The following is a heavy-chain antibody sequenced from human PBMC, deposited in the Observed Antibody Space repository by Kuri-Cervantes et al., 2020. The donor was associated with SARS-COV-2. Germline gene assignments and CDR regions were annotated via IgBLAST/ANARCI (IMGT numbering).Heavy chain of an antibody. V-gene: IGHV3-21*01. CDR3: ARGSSSGYGMDV. CDR1: GFTFSSYS. D-gene: IGHD6-6*01. Sequence: GGSLRLSCAASGFTFSSYSMNWVRQAPGKGLEWVSSISSSSSYIYYADSVKGRFTISRDNAKNSLYLQMNSLRAEDTAVYYCARGSSSGYGMDVWGRGTMVTVSS. CDR2: ISSSSSYI. J-gene: IGHJ6*02.